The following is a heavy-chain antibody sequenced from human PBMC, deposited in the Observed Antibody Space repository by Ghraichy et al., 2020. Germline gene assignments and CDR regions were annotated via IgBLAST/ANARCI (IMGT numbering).Heavy chain of an antibody. CDR2: VRAGGQT. Sequence: GESLNISCTASGFIFRNYGMNWVRQAPGKGLEWVSLVRAGGQTYYADSVVGRFIVSRDDSANMLHLQMNNLRAEDTAVYFCVKDHDPLPTTSWYDPRSFDCWSQGGQVTVSS. J-gene: IGHJ4*02. V-gene: IGHV3-23*01. D-gene: IGHD6-13*01. CDR3: VKDHDPLPTTSWYDPRSFDC. CDR1: GFIFRNYG.